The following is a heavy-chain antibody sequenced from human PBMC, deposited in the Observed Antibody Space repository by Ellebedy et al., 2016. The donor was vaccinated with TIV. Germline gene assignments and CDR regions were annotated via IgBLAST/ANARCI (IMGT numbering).Heavy chain of an antibody. V-gene: IGHV3-23*05. CDR3: VKGRGSSVIDYYDYGMDV. CDR2: ISSSAYNR. D-gene: IGHD2-21*01. J-gene: IGHJ6*02. Sequence: GGSLRLSXEASGFNFSSYAMTWVRQAPGKGLEWVSGISSSAYNRYFVDSVKGRFTISRDNSRNTLSLQMSRLTAEDTALYYCVKGRGSSVIDYYDYGMDVWGQGTTVTVSS. CDR1: GFNFSSYA.